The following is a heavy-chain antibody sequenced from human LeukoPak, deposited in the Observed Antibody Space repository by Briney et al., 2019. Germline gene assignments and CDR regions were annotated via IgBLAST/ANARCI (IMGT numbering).Heavy chain of an antibody. CDR2: IFNNDYT. V-gene: IGHV3-66*01. J-gene: IGHJ3*02. CDR1: GFTVFSHY. D-gene: IGHD4-23*01. CDR3: ARDQGGGNGGNWEDAFDI. Sequence: TGGSLRLSCAASGFTVFSHYMSWVRQAPGKGLEWVSVIFNNDYTYYADSVKGRFTISRDDSKNTLYLQMNSLRAEDTAVYYCARDQGGGNGGNWEDAFDIWGQGTMVTVSS.